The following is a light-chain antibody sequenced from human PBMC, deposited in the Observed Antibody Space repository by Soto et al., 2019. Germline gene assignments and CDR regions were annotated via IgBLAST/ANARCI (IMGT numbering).Light chain of an antibody. J-gene: IGKJ4*01. Sequence: EIVLTQSPGTLSLSPGERATLSCSASQSVTGNYVAWHQQKPGQAPRLLIYEAATRATGISDRFSAGGSGTYVTLTISRLEPEDFALYYCEQYGSPPHTFGGGTQVEIK. CDR2: EAA. V-gene: IGKV3-20*01. CDR1: QSVTGNY. CDR3: EQYGSPPHT.